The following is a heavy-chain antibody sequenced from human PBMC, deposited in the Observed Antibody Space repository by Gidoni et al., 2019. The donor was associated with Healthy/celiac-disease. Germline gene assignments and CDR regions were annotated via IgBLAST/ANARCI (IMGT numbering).Heavy chain of an antibody. Sequence: QVQLVESGGGVVQPGRSLRLSCAASGFTFSSYALHWVLQAPGKGLEWVAVISYDGSNKYYADSGKGRFTISRDNSKNTLYLQMNSLRAEDTAVYYCAREVGSGSYYTVYYYYYGMDVWGQGTTVTVSS. V-gene: IGHV3-30-3*01. CDR3: AREVGSGSYYTVYYYYYGMDV. J-gene: IGHJ6*02. D-gene: IGHD3-10*01. CDR2: ISYDGSNK. CDR1: GFTFSSYA.